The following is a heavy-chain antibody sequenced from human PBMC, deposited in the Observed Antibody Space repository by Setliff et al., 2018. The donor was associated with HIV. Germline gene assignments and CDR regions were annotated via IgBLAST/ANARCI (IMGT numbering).Heavy chain of an antibody. CDR2: IKQDGSEK. J-gene: IGHJ3*01. Sequence: PGGSLRLSCAVSGLILSDQFIDWVRQAPGKGLEWVANIKQDGSEKNYVDPVKGRFIISRDNSKNTLYLQMSNLRDEDTAIYYCAKDAGLPTMIIVADAFDVWGQGTMVTVSS. D-gene: IGHD3-22*01. V-gene: IGHV3-7*03. CDR1: GLILSDQF. CDR3: AKDAGLPTMIIVADAFDV.